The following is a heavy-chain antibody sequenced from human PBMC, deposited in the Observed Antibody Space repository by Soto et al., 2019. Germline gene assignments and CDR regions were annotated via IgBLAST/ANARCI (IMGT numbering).Heavy chain of an antibody. CDR1: GGSVSSGSYY. Sequence: SETLSLTCTVSGGSVSSGSYYWSWIRQPPGKGLEWIGYIYYSGSTNYNPSLKSRVTISVDTSKNQFSLKLSSVTAADTAVYYCAREGHYDFWSGYLKGMDVWGQGTTVTVSS. V-gene: IGHV4-61*01. CDR3: AREGHYDFWSGYLKGMDV. J-gene: IGHJ6*02. D-gene: IGHD3-3*01. CDR2: IYYSGST.